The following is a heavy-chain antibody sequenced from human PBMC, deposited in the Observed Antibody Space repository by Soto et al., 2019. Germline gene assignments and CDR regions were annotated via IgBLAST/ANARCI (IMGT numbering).Heavy chain of an antibody. Sequence: PGGSLRLSCAASGFAFSSEWMHWVRQAPGKGLVWVSRINPYDTGITYADSVKGRFTISRDNAKNTLYLQINSLRAEDTAVYYCTRDTFGARDSWGQGTLVTVSS. CDR2: INPYDTGI. CDR1: GFAFSSEW. V-gene: IGHV3-74*01. D-gene: IGHD2-15*01. CDR3: TRDTFGARDS. J-gene: IGHJ4*02.